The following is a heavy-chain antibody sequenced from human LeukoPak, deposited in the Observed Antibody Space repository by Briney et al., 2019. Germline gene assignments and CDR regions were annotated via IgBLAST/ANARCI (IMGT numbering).Heavy chain of an antibody. D-gene: IGHD3-10*01. Sequence: GGSLRLSCAASGFTFSSYAMSWVRQAPGKGLEWVSAISGSGGSTYYADSVKGRFTISRDNSKNTLYLQMGSLRAEDMAVYYCAREFMVRGVIIPLGYWGQGTLVTVSS. J-gene: IGHJ4*02. CDR3: AREFMVRGVIIPLGY. CDR2: ISGSGGST. CDR1: GFTFSSYA. V-gene: IGHV3-23*01.